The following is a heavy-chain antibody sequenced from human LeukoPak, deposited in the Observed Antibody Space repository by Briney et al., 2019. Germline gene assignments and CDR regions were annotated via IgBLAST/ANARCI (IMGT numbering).Heavy chain of an antibody. CDR1: GYTFTSYD. Sequence: ASVKVSCKASGYTFTSYDINWVRQATGQGLEWMGWMNPNSGNTGYAQKFQGRVTMTRDTSISTAYMELSSLRSEDTAVYYCAIRYGSGERYYYYYYMDVWGKGTTVTVSS. CDR2: MNPNSGNT. CDR3: AIRYGSGERYYYYYYMDV. J-gene: IGHJ6*03. V-gene: IGHV1-8*01. D-gene: IGHD3-10*01.